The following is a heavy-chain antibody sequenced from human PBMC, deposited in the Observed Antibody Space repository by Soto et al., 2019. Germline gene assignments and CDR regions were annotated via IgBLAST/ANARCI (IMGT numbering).Heavy chain of an antibody. CDR1: GGTFSTYD. J-gene: IGHJ4*02. CDR2: IIPMFGTA. V-gene: IGHV1-69*12. CDR3: ASGIQLWLRRINNGYSG. D-gene: IGHD5-18*01. Sequence: QVQLVQSGAEVKQPESSVKVSCKAPGGTFSTYDISWVRQAPGQGLEWMGGIIPMFGTANYAQRFQDRVTITADESTNTVYMELSSLRSEDTAVYFCASGIQLWLRRINNGYSGWGQGTLVTVSS.